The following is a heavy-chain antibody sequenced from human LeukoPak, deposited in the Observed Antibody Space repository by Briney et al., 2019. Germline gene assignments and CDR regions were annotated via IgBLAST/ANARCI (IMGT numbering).Heavy chain of an antibody. CDR3: VAGEYGTGSYYKSAF. V-gene: IGHV4-39*01. J-gene: IGHJ4*02. Sequence: SETLSLTCTVSSGSIGSDALYWGWIRQSPGKGLEWIGSVHYTRSYSGTTYYNPSLESRVTVSTDRSKTLCSLKLTSVTAADTAVYYCVAGEYGTGSYYKSAFWGKGALVTVSS. D-gene: IGHD3-10*01. CDR1: SGSIGSDALY. CDR2: VHYTRSYSGTT.